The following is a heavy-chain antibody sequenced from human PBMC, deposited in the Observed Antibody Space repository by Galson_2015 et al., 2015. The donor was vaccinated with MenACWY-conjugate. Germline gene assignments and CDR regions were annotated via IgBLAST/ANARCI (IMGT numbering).Heavy chain of an antibody. Sequence: SLRLSCAASGFTFSDYFINWVRQAPGKGLVWVSRINNDGSSTYYADSVKGRFTISRDNAKNTLYLQMNSLRAEDTAVYYCARGIWKDGLDVWGQGTTVTVSS. CDR1: GFTFSDYF. D-gene: IGHD1-1*01. CDR3: ARGIWKDGLDV. J-gene: IGHJ6*02. CDR2: INNDGSST. V-gene: IGHV3-74*01.